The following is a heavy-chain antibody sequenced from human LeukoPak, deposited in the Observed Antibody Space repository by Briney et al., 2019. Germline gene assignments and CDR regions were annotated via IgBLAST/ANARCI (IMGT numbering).Heavy chain of an antibody. CDR2: ISYDGSNK. D-gene: IGHD2-2*01. Sequence: GGSLRLSCAASGFTFSSYAVHWVRQAPGKGLEWVAVISYDGSNKYYADSVKGRFTISRDNSKNTLYLQMNSLRAEDTAVYYCARGGHCSSTSCYVWGYYFDYWGQGTLVTVSS. CDR3: ARGGHCSSTSCYVWGYYFDY. CDR1: GFTFSSYA. V-gene: IGHV3-30*04. J-gene: IGHJ4*02.